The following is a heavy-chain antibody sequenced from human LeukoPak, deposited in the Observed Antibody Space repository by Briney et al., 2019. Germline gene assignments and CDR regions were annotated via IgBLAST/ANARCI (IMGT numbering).Heavy chain of an antibody. CDR3: ASPSGMIAAAGTKARPHDAFDI. Sequence: GGSLRLSCAASGFTFSSYAMSWVRQAPGKGLEWVSAISGSGGSTYYADSVKGRFTISRDNSKNTLYLQMNSLRAEDTAVYYCASPSGMIAAAGTKARPHDAFDIWGQGTMVTVSS. D-gene: IGHD6-13*01. V-gene: IGHV3-23*01. CDR1: GFTFSSYA. J-gene: IGHJ3*02. CDR2: ISGSGGST.